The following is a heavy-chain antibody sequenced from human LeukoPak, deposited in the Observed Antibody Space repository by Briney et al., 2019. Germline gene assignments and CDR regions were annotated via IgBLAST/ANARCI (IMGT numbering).Heavy chain of an antibody. D-gene: IGHD3-22*01. J-gene: IGHJ6*02. CDR3: ARGRIAKIVVVRSFSYGMDV. CDR2: IYDSGST. V-gene: IGHV4-39*07. Sequence: SETLSLTCTVSGGSISSSSYYWGWIRQPPGKGLEWIGYIYDSGSTYYNPSLKSRVTISVDTSKNQFSLKLSSVTAADTAVYYCARGRIAKIVVVRSFSYGMDVWGQGTTVTVSS. CDR1: GGSISSSSYY.